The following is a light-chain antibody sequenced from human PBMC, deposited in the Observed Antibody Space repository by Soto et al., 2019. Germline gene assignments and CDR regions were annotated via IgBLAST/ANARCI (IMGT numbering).Light chain of an antibody. CDR2: KAS. J-gene: IGKJ5*01. CDR3: QQYNSYPLT. Sequence: DIQMTQSPSTLSASVGDRVTITSRASESISSWLAWYQQKPGRAPTLLIYKASTLESGVPSRFSGSGSGTEFSLTISSLHPDDSATYYCQQYNSYPLTFGQGTRLEI. V-gene: IGKV1-5*03. CDR1: ESISSW.